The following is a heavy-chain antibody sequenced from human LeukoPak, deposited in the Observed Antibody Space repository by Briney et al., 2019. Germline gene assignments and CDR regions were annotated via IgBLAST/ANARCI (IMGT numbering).Heavy chain of an antibody. CDR2: MNPNSGNT. D-gene: IGHD3-10*01. CDR1: GYTFTSYD. J-gene: IGHJ5*02. CDR3: AREPPPGIRGWFDP. V-gene: IGHV1-8*01. Sequence: ASVKVSCKASGYTFTSYDINWVRQATGQGLEWMGWMNPNSGNTGYAQKFQGRVTMTRDMSTSTVYMELSSLRSEDTAVYYCAREPPPGIRGWFDPWGQGTLVTVSS.